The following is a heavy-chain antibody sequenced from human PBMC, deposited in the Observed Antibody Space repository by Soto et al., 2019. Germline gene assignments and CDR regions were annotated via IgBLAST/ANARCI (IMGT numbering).Heavy chain of an antibody. J-gene: IGHJ6*02. Sequence: ASVKVSCKASGYTFTSYAMHWVRQAPGQRLEWMGWINAGNGNTKYSQKFQGRVTITRDTSASTAYMELSSLRSEDTAVYYCAREEYCYGYRRGYYYGMDGWGQGTTDTGSS. CDR2: INAGNGNT. CDR3: AREEYCYGYRRGYYYGMDG. D-gene: IGHD5-18*01. V-gene: IGHV1-3*01. CDR1: GYTFTSYA.